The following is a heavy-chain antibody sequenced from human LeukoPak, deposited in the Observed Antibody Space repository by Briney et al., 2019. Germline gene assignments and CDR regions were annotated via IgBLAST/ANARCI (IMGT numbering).Heavy chain of an antibody. Sequence: GGCLRLSCVSSVFTFSLACMTGVTHAPGRGVGWVGRIKSQTDGETAVYAAPVKGRFTISRDDSKNTLYLQMNSLRNEYTALYCCTTDLRSWGQGILVTVSS. CDR1: VFTFSLAC. CDR2: IKSQTDGETA. CDR3: TTDLRS. J-gene: IGHJ5*02. V-gene: IGHV3-15*01.